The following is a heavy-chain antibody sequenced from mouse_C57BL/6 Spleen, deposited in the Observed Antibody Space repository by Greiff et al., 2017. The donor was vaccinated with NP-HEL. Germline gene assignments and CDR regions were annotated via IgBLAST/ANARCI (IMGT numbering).Heavy chain of an antibody. CDR1: GYSITSGYY. CDR3: AEDRGYFDV. CDR2: ISYDGSN. Sequence: DVQLVESGPGLVKPSQSLSLTCSVTGYSITSGYYWNWIRQFPGNKLEWMGYISYDGSNNYNPSLKNRISITRDTSKNQFFLKLNSVTTEDTATYYCAEDRGYFDVWGTGTTVTVSS. J-gene: IGHJ1*03. D-gene: IGHD3-1*01. V-gene: IGHV3-6*01.